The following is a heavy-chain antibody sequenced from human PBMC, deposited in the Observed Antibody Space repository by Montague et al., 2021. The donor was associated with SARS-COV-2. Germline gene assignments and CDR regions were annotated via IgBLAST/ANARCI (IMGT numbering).Heavy chain of an antibody. CDR3: AGGHGSRSYSS. CDR1: GDSVRTGRHY. Sequence: SETLSLTCTVSGDSVRTGRHYWNWIRQPPGKGLECIGHIYTSGSTNHNPSLKSRVTMSVDTSRNQFSLKLTSVTAADTAVYYCAGGHGSRSYSSWGQGTLVTVSS. CDR2: IYTSGST. D-gene: IGHD3-10*01. V-gene: IGHV4-61*01. J-gene: IGHJ4*02.